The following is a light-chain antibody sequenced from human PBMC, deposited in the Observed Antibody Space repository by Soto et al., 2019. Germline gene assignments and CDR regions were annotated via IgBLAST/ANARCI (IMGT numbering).Light chain of an antibody. CDR1: SSDVGGYNF. CDR2: DVS. CDR3: CSYAGRYTWV. Sequence: QSALTQPRSVSGSPGQSVTISCTGTSSDVGGYNFVSWYQQHPGKAPKLMIYDVSKRPSGVPDRFSGSKSGNTASLTISGLQSEDEAAYYCCSYAGRYTWVFGTGTKLTVL. J-gene: IGLJ1*01. V-gene: IGLV2-11*01.